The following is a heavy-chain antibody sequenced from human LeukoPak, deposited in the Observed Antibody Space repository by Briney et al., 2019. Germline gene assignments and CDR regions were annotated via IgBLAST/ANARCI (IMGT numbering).Heavy chain of an antibody. CDR2: IYYSGST. V-gene: IGHV4-30-4*01. Sequence: SETLSLTCTVSGGSISSGDYYWSWIRQPPGKGLEWLGYIYYSGSTYYNPSLKRRVTISVDTSKNQFSLKLISVTAADTAVYYCARDRGYSSGWYPGYWGQGTLVTVSS. J-gene: IGHJ4*02. D-gene: IGHD6-19*01. CDR1: GGSISSGDYY. CDR3: ARDRGYSSGWYPGY.